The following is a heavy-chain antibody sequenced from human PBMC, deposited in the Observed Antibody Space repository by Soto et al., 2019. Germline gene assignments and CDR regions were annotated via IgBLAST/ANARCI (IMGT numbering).Heavy chain of an antibody. CDR1: GYSFTSYW. D-gene: IGHD3-16*01. V-gene: IGHV5-51*01. CDR3: ARLTVDTSNYGMDX. Sequence: PGEALKITWKGSGYSFTSYWIGWVRQMPGKGLELMVIIYAGDSDTRYRPSFQGQVTISAYKSIITAYLQGSSLNASDTAMYYCARLTVDTSNYGMDXWGQGTTFTVS. J-gene: IGHJ6*02. CDR2: IYAGDSDT.